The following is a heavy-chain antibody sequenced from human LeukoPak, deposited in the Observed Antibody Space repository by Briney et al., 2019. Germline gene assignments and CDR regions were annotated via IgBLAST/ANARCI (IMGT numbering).Heavy chain of an antibody. Sequence: ASVEVSCKASGYTFTSYDINWVRQATGQGLEWMGWMNPNSGNTGYAQKFQGRVTMTRNTSISTAYMELSSLRSEDTAVYYCARGDCSSTSCYPYYYYGMDVWGQGTTVTVSS. V-gene: IGHV1-8*01. D-gene: IGHD2-2*01. CDR1: GYTFTSYD. CDR2: MNPNSGNT. CDR3: ARGDCSSTSCYPYYYYGMDV. J-gene: IGHJ6*02.